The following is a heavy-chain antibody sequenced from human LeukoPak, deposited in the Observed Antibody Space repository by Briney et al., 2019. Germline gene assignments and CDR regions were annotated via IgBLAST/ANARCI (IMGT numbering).Heavy chain of an antibody. Sequence: GGSLRLSCEASGFSFSYYWMHWVRQAPGRGLEWVAAIQYDGSIEYYADSVKGRFTISRDQSKNTLFLQVNSLRAEDTAVYYCARDSCGSPSCFDYWGQGTLVTVSS. CDR3: ARDSCGSPSCFDY. V-gene: IGHV3-33*08. CDR2: IQYDGSIE. J-gene: IGHJ4*02. CDR1: GFSFSYYW. D-gene: IGHD2-2*01.